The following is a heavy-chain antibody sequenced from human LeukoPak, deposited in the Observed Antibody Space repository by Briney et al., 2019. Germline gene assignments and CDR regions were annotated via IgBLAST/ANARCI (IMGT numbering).Heavy chain of an antibody. Sequence: PPETLSLTRTVPGGSISSYYWSWIRQPPGEGLEWIGYIYYSGSTNYNPSLKSRVTISVDTSKNQFSLKLSSVTAADTAVYYCASEYFDWSPAGYYYGMDVWGQGTTVTVSS. CDR3: ASEYFDWSPAGYYYGMDV. CDR2: IYYSGST. CDR1: GGSISSYY. D-gene: IGHD3-9*01. J-gene: IGHJ6*02. V-gene: IGHV4-59*01.